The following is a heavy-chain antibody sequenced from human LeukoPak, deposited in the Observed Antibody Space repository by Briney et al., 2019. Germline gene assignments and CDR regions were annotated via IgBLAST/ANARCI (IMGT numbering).Heavy chain of an antibody. D-gene: IGHD3-3*01. CDR1: GFTFSSYS. CDR3: ARDPITIFGVTSQFDP. V-gene: IGHV3-48*01. J-gene: IGHJ5*02. Sequence: GGSLRLSCAAFGFTFSSYSMNWVRQAPGKGLEWVSYISSSSSTIYYADSVKGRFTISRDNAKNSLYLQMNSLRAEDTAVYYCARDPITIFGVTSQFDPWGQGTLVTVSS. CDR2: ISSSSSTI.